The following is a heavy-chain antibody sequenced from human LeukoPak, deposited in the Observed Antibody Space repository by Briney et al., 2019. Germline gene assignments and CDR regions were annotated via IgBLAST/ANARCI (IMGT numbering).Heavy chain of an antibody. D-gene: IGHD2-15*01. CDR3: ARDLGFCSGGNCLDWFDP. V-gene: IGHV1-2*02. CDR2: INPNGGGT. Sequence: GASVKVSCKASGYTFTDYYIHWVRQAPGQGLEWMGWINPNGGGTNYAQKFQGTVTMTRDTSISTAYMELSSLRSDDTAVYYCARDLGFCSGGNCLDWFDPWGQGTLVIVSS. CDR1: GYTFTDYY. J-gene: IGHJ5*02.